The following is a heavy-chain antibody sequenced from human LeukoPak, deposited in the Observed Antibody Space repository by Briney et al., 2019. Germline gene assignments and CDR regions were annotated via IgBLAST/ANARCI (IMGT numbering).Heavy chain of an antibody. D-gene: IGHD3-9*01. CDR2: IYSGGST. CDR3: AKWGDYDILTGYYVSDF. Sequence: PGGSLRLSCAASGFTVSSNYMSWVRQAPGKGLEWVSVIYSGGSTYYADSVKGRFTISRDNSKNTLYVEMNTLRAEDTAVYYCAKWGDYDILTGYYVSDFWGQGTLVTVSS. J-gene: IGHJ4*02. CDR1: GFTVSSNY. V-gene: IGHV3-53*01.